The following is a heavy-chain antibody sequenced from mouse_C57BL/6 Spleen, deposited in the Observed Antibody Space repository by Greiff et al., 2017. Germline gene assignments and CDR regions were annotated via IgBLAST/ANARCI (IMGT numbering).Heavy chain of an antibody. J-gene: IGHJ2*01. Sequence: EVQLQESGPGLVKPSQSLSLTCSVTGYSITSGYYWNWIRQFPGNKLEWMGYISDDGSNNYNPSLKNRISITRDTSKNQFFLKVNSVTTEDTATYYCAREDYWGQGTTLTVSS. CDR1: GYSITSGYY. CDR3: AREDY. CDR2: ISDDGSN. V-gene: IGHV3-6*01.